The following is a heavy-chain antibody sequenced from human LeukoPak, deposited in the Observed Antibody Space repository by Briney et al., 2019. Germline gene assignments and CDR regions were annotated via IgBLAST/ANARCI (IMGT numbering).Heavy chain of an antibody. J-gene: IGHJ6*02. CDR2: MNPNSGNT. Sequence: ASVKVSCKASGYTFTSYDINWVRQATGQGLEWMGWMNPNSGNTGYAQKLQGRVTMTRNTSISTAYMELSSLRSEDTAVYYCARFGELTRDYYYYGMDVWGQGTTVTVSS. CDR3: ARFGELTRDYYYYGMDV. CDR1: GYTFTSYD. D-gene: IGHD3-10*01. V-gene: IGHV1-8*01.